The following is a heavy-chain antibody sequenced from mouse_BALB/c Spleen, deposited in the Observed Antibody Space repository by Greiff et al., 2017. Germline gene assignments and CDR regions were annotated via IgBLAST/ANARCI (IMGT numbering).Heavy chain of an antibody. V-gene: IGHV1-12*01. Sequence: QVQLQQSGAELVKPGASVKMSCKASGYTFTSYNMHWVKQTPGQGLEWIGAIYPGNGDTSYNQKFKGKATLTADKSSSTAYMQHSSLTSEDSAVYYCAWNDFDYWGQGTTLTVSS. CDR1: GYTFTSYN. CDR2: IYPGNGDT. J-gene: IGHJ2*01. CDR3: AWNDFDY.